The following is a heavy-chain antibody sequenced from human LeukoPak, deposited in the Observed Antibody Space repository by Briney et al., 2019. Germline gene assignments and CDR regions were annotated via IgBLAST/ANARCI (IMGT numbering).Heavy chain of an antibody. D-gene: IGHD3-22*01. J-gene: IGHJ4*02. Sequence: SETLSLTCTVSGGSISGYYWSWIRQPPGKGLEWIGYIYYSGSTNYNPSLKSRVTISVDTSKNQFSLKLSSLTAADTAVYYCARDHYYDSSGHSHYFDYWGQGTLVTVSS. CDR3: ARDHYYDSSGHSHYFDY. V-gene: IGHV4-59*01. CDR1: GGSISGYY. CDR2: IYYSGST.